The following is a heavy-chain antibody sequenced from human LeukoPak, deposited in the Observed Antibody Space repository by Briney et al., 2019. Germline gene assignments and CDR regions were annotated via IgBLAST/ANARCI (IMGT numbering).Heavy chain of an antibody. D-gene: IGHD4-23*01. J-gene: IGHJ5*02. CDR3: AKDLRWDHPGFDP. CDR2: INPGGGST. V-gene: IGHV1-46*01. Sequence: ASVKVSCKASGYTFTSYYMHWVRQAPGQGLECRGIINPGGGSTSYAQKFQDRVTMTRDTSTSTVYMELSSLRSDDTAVYYCAKDLRWDHPGFDPSGQGTLVIVSS. CDR1: GYTFTSYY.